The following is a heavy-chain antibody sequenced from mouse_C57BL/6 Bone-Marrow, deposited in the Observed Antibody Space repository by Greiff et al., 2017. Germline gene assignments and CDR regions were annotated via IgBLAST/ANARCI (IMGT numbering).Heavy chain of an antibody. D-gene: IGHD1-1*01. CDR3: ASLTTVPFYFDY. Sequence: EVKLVESGGGLVQPGGSLSLSCAASGFTFTDYYMSWVRQPPGKALEWLGFIRNKANGYTTEYSASVKGRFTISRDNSQSILYLQMNALRAEDSATYYCASLTTVPFYFDYWGQGTTLTVSS. J-gene: IGHJ2*01. CDR2: IRNKANGYTT. V-gene: IGHV7-3*01. CDR1: GFTFTDYY.